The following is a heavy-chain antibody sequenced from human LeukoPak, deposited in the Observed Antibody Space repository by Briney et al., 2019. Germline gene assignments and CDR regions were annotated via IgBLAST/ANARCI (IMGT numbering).Heavy chain of an antibody. CDR3: ARLGDYGDALYYFDY. CDR1: GFTFSSYA. V-gene: IGHV3-30-3*01. J-gene: IGHJ4*02. D-gene: IGHD4-17*01. Sequence: GGSLRLSCAASGFTFSSYAMHWVRQAPGKGLEWVAVISYDGSNKYYADSVKGRFTISRDNAKNSLYLQMNSLRAEDTAVYYCARLGDYGDALYYFDYWGQGTLVTVSS. CDR2: ISYDGSNK.